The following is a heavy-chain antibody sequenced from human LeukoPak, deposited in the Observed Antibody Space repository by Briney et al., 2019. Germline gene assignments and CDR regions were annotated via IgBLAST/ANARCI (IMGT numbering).Heavy chain of an antibody. CDR2: IYHSGKT. V-gene: IGHV4-30-4*01. CDR3: ARVRVDDWFDP. Sequence: SQTLSLTCTVSGGSISNGDCYWSWIRQPPGKGLEWIGYIYHSGKTYYNPSLKSRISISVDTSKNQFSLRLSSVTAADMAVYYCARVRVDDWFDPWGQGTLVTVSS. CDR1: GGSISNGDCY. J-gene: IGHJ5*02.